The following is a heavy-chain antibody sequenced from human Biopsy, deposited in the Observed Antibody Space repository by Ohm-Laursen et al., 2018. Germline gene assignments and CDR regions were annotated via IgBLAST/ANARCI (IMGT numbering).Heavy chain of an antibody. CDR1: GGTFIGFD. J-gene: IGHJ6*01. V-gene: IGHV1-8*01. CDR3: ALGGVLGSQMVNAKSGMDV. D-gene: IGHD2-8*01. Sequence: GASVKVSCNATGGTFIGFDINWVRQVPGQGLEWMGWMNPDSGRSNWAAKFQGRLSMTRITSVSTAFMELTSLRSEDTAVYYCALGGVLGSQMVNAKSGMDVWGQGTTVTVSS. CDR2: MNPDSGRS.